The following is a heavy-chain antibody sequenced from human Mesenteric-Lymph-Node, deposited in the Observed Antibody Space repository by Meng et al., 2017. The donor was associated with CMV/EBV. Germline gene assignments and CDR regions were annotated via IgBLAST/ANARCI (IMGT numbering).Heavy chain of an antibody. J-gene: IGHJ4*02. CDR3: ARDFDSSGSFDY. CDR2: ISYDGSNK. CDR1: GFTFSSYA. Sequence: GGSLRPSCAASGFTFSSYAMHWVRQAPGKGLEWVAVISYDGSNKYYADSVKGRFTISRDNSKNTLYLQMNSLRAEDTAVYYCARDFDSSGSFDYWGQGTLVTVSS. V-gene: IGHV3-30-3*01. D-gene: IGHD3-22*01.